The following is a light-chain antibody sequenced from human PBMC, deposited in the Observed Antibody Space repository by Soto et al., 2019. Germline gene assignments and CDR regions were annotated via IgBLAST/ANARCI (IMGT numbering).Light chain of an antibody. J-gene: IGKJ1*01. V-gene: IGKV3-20*01. CDR1: QSISSTY. CDR2: AAS. CDR3: QQYYASSWT. Sequence: EIVLTQSPGTLSLSPGERATLSCSASQSISSTYLAWYRQKPGQAPRLLIYAASSRATGIPDRFSGSGSGTDFTLTISRLEPEDFAVYYCQQYYASSWTFGQGTKVDIK.